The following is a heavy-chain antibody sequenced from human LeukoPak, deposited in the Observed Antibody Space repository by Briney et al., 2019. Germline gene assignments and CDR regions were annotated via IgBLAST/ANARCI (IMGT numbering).Heavy chain of an antibody. CDR3: ARGFRGVVAATQAYYFDY. V-gene: IGHV1-8*01. CDR2: MNPNSGNT. J-gene: IGHJ4*02. CDR1: GYTFTSYD. Sequence: ASVKVSCKASGYTFTSYDINWVRQATGQGLEWMGWMNPNSGNTGYAQKFQGRVTMTRNTSISTAYMELSSLRSEDTAVYYCARGFRGVVAATQAYYFDYWGQGTLVTVSS. D-gene: IGHD2-15*01.